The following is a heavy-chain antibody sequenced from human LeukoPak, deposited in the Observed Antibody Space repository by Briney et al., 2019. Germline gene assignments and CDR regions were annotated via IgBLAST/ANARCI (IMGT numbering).Heavy chain of an antibody. D-gene: IGHD5-24*01. CDR3: ARDRRDASNFYFYGRDV. CDR2: IGSTGIT. Sequence: GGSLRLSCAASGFTFSRYDIHWVRQAAGKGLEWVSAIGSTGITYYPDSVKGRFTISRDDAKTSVYLEMNSLRAEDTAVYFCARDRRDASNFYFYGRDVWGQGTTVTVSS. V-gene: IGHV3-13*01. CDR1: GFTFSRYD. J-gene: IGHJ6*02.